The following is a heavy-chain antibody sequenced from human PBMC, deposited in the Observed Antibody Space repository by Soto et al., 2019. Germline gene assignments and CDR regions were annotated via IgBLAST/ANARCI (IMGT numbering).Heavy chain of an antibody. J-gene: IGHJ4*02. CDR3: ARLLGYCSSTSCKPFDY. Sequence: PSETLSLTCAVSGGSISSSNWWSWVRQPPGKGLEWIGEIYHSGSTNYNPSLKSRVTISVDKSKNQFSLKLSSVTAADTAVYYCARLLGYCSSTSCKPFDYWGQGTLVTVSS. CDR2: IYHSGST. D-gene: IGHD2-2*03. CDR1: GGSISSSNW. V-gene: IGHV4-4*02.